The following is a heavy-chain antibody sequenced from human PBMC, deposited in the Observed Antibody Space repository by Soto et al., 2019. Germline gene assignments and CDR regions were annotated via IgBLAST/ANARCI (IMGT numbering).Heavy chain of an antibody. D-gene: IGHD5-12*01. CDR3: ARIRSGGYDFSDY. Sequence: ESGPTLVNPTETLTLTCTVSGFSLSNARMGVSWIRQPPGKALEWLAHIFSNDEKSYSTSLKSRLTISKDTSKSQVVLTMTNMDPVDTATYYCARIRSGGYDFSDYWGQGTLVTVSS. V-gene: IGHV2-26*01. CDR1: GFSLSNARMG. CDR2: IFSNDEK. J-gene: IGHJ4*02.